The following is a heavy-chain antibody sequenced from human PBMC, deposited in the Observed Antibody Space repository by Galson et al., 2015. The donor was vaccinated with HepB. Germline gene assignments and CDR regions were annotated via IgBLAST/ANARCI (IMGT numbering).Heavy chain of an antibody. V-gene: IGHV3-48*01. Sequence: SLRLSCAASAFTFSSYSMNWVRQAPGKGLEWVSYISSGSGTIYYADSVKGRFTISRDNAKNSLYLQMNSLRAEDTAVYYCARGPLGRIKPWGGTRWRPPPPGDYFDYWGQGTLATVSS. CDR2: ISSGSGTI. CDR3: ARGPLGRIKPWGGTRWRPPPPGDYFDY. CDR1: AFTFSSYS. D-gene: IGHD1-14*01. J-gene: IGHJ4*02.